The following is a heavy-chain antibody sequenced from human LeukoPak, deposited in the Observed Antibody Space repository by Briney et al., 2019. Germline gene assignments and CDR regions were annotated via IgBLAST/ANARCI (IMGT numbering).Heavy chain of an antibody. CDR1: GLTFSNYA. CDR2: ISGSGGST. CDR3: AQETAVVGWYHGMDV. V-gene: IGHV3-23*01. Sequence: GGSLRLSCAASGLTFSNYAMSWVRQAPGKGLEWVSAISGSGGSTYYADSVKGRFTISRDNSKNTLYLQMNSLRVEDTAVYYCAQETAVVGWYHGMDVWGQWTTVTVSS. D-gene: IGHD6-19*01. J-gene: IGHJ6*02.